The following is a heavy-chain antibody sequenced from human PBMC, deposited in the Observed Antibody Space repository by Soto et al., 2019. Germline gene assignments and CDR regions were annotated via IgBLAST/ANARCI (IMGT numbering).Heavy chain of an antibody. Sequence: ASVKDSCKASGYNFTSYAMHWVRQAPGQRLEWMGWINAGNDNTKYSQKFQGRVTITRDTSASTVYMEQSSLRSEDTAVYYCARVPWELDAFDIWGQGTMVTVSS. CDR3: ARVPWELDAFDI. CDR1: GYNFTSYA. J-gene: IGHJ3*02. CDR2: INAGNDNT. V-gene: IGHV1-3*01. D-gene: IGHD1-26*01.